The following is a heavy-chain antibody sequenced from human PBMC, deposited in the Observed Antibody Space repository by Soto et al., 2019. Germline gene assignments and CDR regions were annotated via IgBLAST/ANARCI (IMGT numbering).Heavy chain of an antibody. CDR1: GGSISSGGYY. CDR3: ARGGRYCGGDCPFDY. V-gene: IGHV4-31*03. J-gene: IGHJ4*02. CDR2: IYYSGST. Sequence: QVQLQESGPGLVKPSQTLSLTCTVSGGSISSGGYYWSWMRQHPGKGLEWIGYIYYSGSTYYNPSIKSRVTISVHTSKNQFSLKLSSVTAADTAVYDCARGGRYCGGDCPFDYWGQGTLVTVSS. D-gene: IGHD2-21*02.